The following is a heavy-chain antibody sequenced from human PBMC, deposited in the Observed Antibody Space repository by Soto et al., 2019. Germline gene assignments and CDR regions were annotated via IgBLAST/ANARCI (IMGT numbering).Heavy chain of an antibody. CDR3: ARDYYYDSSAPGGMDV. J-gene: IGHJ6*02. CDR1: GFTFSSYG. Sequence: GSLRLSCAASGFTFSSYGMHWVRQAPGKGLEWVAVIWYDGSNKYYADSVKGRFTISRDNSKNTLYLQMNSLRAEDTAVYYCARDYYYDSSAPGGMDVWGQGTTVTVSS. D-gene: IGHD3-22*01. V-gene: IGHV3-33*01. CDR2: IWYDGSNK.